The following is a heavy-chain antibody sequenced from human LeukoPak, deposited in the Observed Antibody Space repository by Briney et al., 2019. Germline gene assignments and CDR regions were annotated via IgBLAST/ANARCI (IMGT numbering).Heavy chain of an antibody. CDR2: ISWNSGSI. V-gene: IGHV3-9*03. Sequence: GGSLSLSCAASGFTFDDYAMHWVRQAPGKGLEWVSGISWNSGSIGYADSVKGRFTISRDNAKNSLYLQMNSLRAEDMALYYCAKSSSGWYRDAFDIWGQGTMVTVSS. D-gene: IGHD6-19*01. J-gene: IGHJ3*02. CDR3: AKSSSGWYRDAFDI. CDR1: GFTFDDYA.